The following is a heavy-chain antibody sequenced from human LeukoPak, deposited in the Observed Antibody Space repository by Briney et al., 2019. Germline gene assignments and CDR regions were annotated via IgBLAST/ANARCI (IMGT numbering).Heavy chain of an antibody. D-gene: IGHD4-17*01. CDR2: IYSSGNT. CDR1: GASITSSNYY. Sequence: PSETLSLTCAVSGASITSSNYYWGWVRQSPGKGLEWIGNIYSSGNTYYNASLKSRVTMYIDTSKNQFFLKLSSVTAADTAMYYCARAGDYGYYFDYWGQGTLVTVSS. J-gene: IGHJ4*02. CDR3: ARAGDYGYYFDY. V-gene: IGHV4-39*01.